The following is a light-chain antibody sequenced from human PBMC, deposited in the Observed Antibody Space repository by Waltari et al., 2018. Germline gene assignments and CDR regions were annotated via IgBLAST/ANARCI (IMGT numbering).Light chain of an antibody. J-gene: IGKJ2*01. V-gene: IGKV3-15*01. CDR1: QSVSNN. CDR2: AAS. CDR3: QQYNEWPYT. Sequence: ETIMTQSPATLSVSPGERASLPCRASQSVSNNLAWYQQKPGQAPRLLIYAASSRGTGVPGRFSGGGSGTDFTLTISSLQSEDFAVYYCQQYNEWPYTFGQGTKVDIK.